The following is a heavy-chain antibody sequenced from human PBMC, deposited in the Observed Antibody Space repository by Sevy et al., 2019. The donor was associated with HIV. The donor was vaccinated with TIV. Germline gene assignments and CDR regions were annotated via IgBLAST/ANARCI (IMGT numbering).Heavy chain of an antibody. Sequence: GGSLRLSCAASGVTFSIYPMSLVRQAPGKGLEWVSAISDSGASTYYADSVKGRFTVSRDNSKNTLFLQMNSLRAEDTAVYYCALRYCSGTSCYASRFDYWGQGTLVTVSS. V-gene: IGHV3-23*01. D-gene: IGHD2-2*01. CDR2: ISDSGAST. CDR3: ALRYCSGTSCYASRFDY. J-gene: IGHJ4*02. CDR1: GVTFSIYP.